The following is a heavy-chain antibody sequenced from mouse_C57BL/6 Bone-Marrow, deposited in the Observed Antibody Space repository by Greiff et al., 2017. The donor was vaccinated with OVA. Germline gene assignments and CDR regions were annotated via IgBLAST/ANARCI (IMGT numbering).Heavy chain of an antibody. V-gene: IGHV1-61*01. CDR1: GYTFTSYW. CDR3: ARPVVASRYFDV. J-gene: IGHJ1*03. Sequence: VQLQQPGAELVRPGSSVKLSCKASGYTFTSYWMDWVKQRPGQGLEWIGNIYPSDSETHYNQKFKDKATLTVDKSSSTAYMQLSSLTSEDSAVYYCARPVVASRYFDVWGTGTTVTVSS. D-gene: IGHD1-1*01. CDR2: IYPSDSET.